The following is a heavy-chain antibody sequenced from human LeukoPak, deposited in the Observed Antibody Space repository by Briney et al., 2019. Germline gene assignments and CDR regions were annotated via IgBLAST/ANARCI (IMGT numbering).Heavy chain of an antibody. V-gene: IGHV3-48*04. D-gene: IGHD3-22*01. CDR3: ARGITMIGLDY. J-gene: IGHJ4*02. Sequence: GGSLRLSCAASGFTFSSYSMNWVRQAPGKGLEWVSYISSSSSTIYYADSVKGRFTISRDNAKNSLYLQMNSLRAEDTAVYYCARGITMIGLDYWGQGTLVTVSS. CDR1: GFTFSSYS. CDR2: ISSSSSTI.